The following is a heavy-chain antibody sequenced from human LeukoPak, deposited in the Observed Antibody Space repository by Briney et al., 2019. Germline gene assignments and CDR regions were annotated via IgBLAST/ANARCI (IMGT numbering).Heavy chain of an antibody. CDR1: GFTFISSA. D-gene: IGHD3-22*01. CDR3: AADPSYSSGYRYYFDY. CDR2: IVVGSGNT. V-gene: IGHV1-58*01. Sequence: SVKVSCKTSGFTFISSAVQWVRQARGQRREWIGWIVVGSGNTNYAQKFQERVTITRDMSTSTAYMELSSLRSEDTAVYYCAADPSYSSGYRYYFDYWGQGTLVTVSS. J-gene: IGHJ4*02.